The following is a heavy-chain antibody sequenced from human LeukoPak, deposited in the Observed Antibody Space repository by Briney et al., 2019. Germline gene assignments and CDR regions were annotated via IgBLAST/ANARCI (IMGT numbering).Heavy chain of an antibody. CDR2: IYYSGST. Sequence: SQTLSLTCTVSGGSISSGDYYWSWIRQPPGKGREWIGYIYYSGSTYYNPSLKSRVTISVDTSKNQFSLKLSSVTAADTAVYYCARDTTDDSSGYSIFDYWGQGTLVTASS. D-gene: IGHD3-22*01. CDR3: ARDTTDDSSGYSIFDY. V-gene: IGHV4-30-4*08. CDR1: GGSISSGDYY. J-gene: IGHJ4*02.